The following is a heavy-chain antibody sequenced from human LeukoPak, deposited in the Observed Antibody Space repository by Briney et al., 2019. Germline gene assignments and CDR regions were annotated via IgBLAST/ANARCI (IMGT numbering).Heavy chain of an antibody. J-gene: IGHJ5*02. Sequence: SETLSLTCTVSGGSISSYYWNWIRQPAGKGLEWIGRIYSSGSTNYNPSLKSRVTISVDTSKNQFSLKLNSATAADTAVYYCAREGSAYWSFDPWGQGTLVTVSS. D-gene: IGHD2-15*01. CDR3: AREGSAYWSFDP. V-gene: IGHV4-4*07. CDR1: GGSISSYY. CDR2: IYSSGST.